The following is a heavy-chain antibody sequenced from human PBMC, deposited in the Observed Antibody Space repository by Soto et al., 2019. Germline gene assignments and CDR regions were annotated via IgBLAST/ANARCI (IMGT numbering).Heavy chain of an antibody. Sequence: PSETLSRACSVSVFAISRGYYWSCVRQPPGKGLEWIGSIYPSVSSYHNPSLATRLRLSIDTSKNQFTLNLTSVTAADTALYFCAREKVGTTFFDNWGQGIQVTVSS. D-gene: IGHD1-1*01. V-gene: IGHV4-38-2*02. CDR3: AREKVGTTFFDN. J-gene: IGHJ4*02. CDR1: VFAISRGYY. CDR2: IYPSVSS.